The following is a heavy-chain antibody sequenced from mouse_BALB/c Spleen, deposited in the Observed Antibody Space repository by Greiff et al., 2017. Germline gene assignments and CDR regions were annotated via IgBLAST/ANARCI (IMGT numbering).Heavy chain of an antibody. CDR3: ARGGAYYRYDGIFDY. J-gene: IGHJ2*01. D-gene: IGHD2-14*01. CDR2: IWGDGST. Sequence: VMLVESGPGLVAPSQSLSITCTVSGFSLTGYGVNWVRQPPGKGLEWLGMIWGDGSTDYNSALKSRLSISKDNSKSQVFLKMNSLQTDDTARYYCARGGAYYRYDGIFDYWGQGTTLTVSS. CDR1: GFSLTGYG. V-gene: IGHV2-6-7*01.